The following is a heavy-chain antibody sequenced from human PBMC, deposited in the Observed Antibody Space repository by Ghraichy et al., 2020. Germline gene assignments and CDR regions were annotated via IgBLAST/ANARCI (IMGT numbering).Heavy chain of an antibody. CDR3: ARVRRMQQPGIYYYYGMDV. Sequence: GGSLRLSCAASGFTFSSYGMHWVRQAPGKGLEWVAVIWYDGSNKYYADSVKGRFTISRDNSKNTLYLQMNSLRAEDTAVYYCARVRRMQQPGIYYYYGMDVWGQGTTVTVSS. D-gene: IGHD6-13*01. J-gene: IGHJ6*02. V-gene: IGHV3-33*01. CDR2: IWYDGSNK. CDR1: GFTFSSYG.